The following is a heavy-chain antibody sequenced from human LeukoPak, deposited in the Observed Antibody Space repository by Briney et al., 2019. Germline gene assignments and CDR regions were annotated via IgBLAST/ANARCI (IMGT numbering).Heavy chain of an antibody. D-gene: IGHD3-3*01. J-gene: IGHJ5*02. Sequence: PGGSLRLSCAASGFTFSSYSMNWVRQAPGKGLEWVSSISSSSSYIYYADSVKGRFTISRDNAKNSLYLQMNSLRAEDTAVYYCARDPYGFWSGYPSPPYNWFDPWGQGTLVTVSS. V-gene: IGHV3-21*01. CDR1: GFTFSSYS. CDR2: ISSSSSYI. CDR3: ARDPYGFWSGYPSPPYNWFDP.